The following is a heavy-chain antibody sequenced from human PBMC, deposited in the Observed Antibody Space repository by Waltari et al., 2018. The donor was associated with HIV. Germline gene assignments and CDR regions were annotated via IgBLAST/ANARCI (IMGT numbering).Heavy chain of an antibody. V-gene: IGHV4-39*01. CDR2: FYYTGST. Sequence: QPKLQESGPGLVKPSETVSLTCTVSGGSISSNNYFWDWIRQPPGRGLEWVATFYYTGSTYYNQSLKVRVAISVDTSNNQCSLNLKSVTAADSAGYYCARHSRALCWSNHLYYGLDVWGHGATVAVSS. J-gene: IGHJ6*02. CDR1: GGSISSNNYF. CDR3: ARHSRALCWSNHLYYGLDV. D-gene: IGHD2-21*01.